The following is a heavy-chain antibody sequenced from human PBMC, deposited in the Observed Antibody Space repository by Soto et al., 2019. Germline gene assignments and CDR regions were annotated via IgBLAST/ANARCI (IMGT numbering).Heavy chain of an antibody. V-gene: IGHV4-31*03. J-gene: IGHJ4*02. CDR1: GGYIRSGGYY. Sequence: SETLSLTSTVSGGYIRSGGYYWSWIRQHPGKGLEWIGYIYYSGSTYYNPSLKSRVTISVDTSKNQFSLKLSSVTAADTAVYYCARAGSFYDILTGYGLLDYWGQGTLVTVSS. CDR2: IYYSGST. D-gene: IGHD3-9*01. CDR3: ARAGSFYDILTGYGLLDY.